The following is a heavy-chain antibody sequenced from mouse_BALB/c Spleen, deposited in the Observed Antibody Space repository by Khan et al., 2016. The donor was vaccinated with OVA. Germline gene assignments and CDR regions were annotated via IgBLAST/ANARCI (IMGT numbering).Heavy chain of an antibody. CDR1: GFTFSSYA. J-gene: IGHJ1*01. Sequence: VQLKESGGGLVKPGGSLKLSCAASGFTFSSYAMSWVRQTPEKRLEWVASINSGGSAYSLDSMQGRFTISRDNARNIMYLQMSRLRSEDTAMYYCGRGHCYGTTYDYWYFDVWGAGTTVTVSS. V-gene: IGHV5-6-5*01. CDR2: INSGGSA. CDR3: GRGHCYGTTYDYWYFDV. D-gene: IGHD1-1*01.